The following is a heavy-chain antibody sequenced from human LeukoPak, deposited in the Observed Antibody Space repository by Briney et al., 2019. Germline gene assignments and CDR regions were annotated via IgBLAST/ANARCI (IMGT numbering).Heavy chain of an antibody. CDR2: MRFDGSSK. V-gene: IGHV3-30*02. CDR1: GFTFSNYG. CDR3: ARDVLTHLGELWAY. Sequence: GGSLRLSCAASGFTFSNYGMHWVRQAPGKGLEWVAFMRFDGSSKYYADSVKGRFTISRDNSKNTLYLQMNSLRAEDTAVYYCARDVLTHLGELWAYWGQGTLVTVSS. J-gene: IGHJ4*02. D-gene: IGHD3-10*01.